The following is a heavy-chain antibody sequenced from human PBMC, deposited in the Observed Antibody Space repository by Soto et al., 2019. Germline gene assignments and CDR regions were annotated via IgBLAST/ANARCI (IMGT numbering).Heavy chain of an antibody. Sequence: ASVKVSCKASGYTFTSYAMHWVRQAPGQRLEWMGWINAGNGNTKYSQKFQGRVTITRDTSASTAFMELRSLRSDDTAVYYCARIADCSITTCSFPSRVHIRGYYYYYGMDGRGQRTKVTVSS. D-gene: IGHD2-2*01. J-gene: IGHJ6*02. V-gene: IGHV1-3*01. CDR1: GYTFTSYA. CDR3: ARIADCSITTCSFPSRVHIRGYYYYYGMDG. CDR2: INAGNGNT.